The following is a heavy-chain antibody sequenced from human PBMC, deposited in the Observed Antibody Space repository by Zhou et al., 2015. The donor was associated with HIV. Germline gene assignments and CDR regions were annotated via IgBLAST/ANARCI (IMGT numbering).Heavy chain of an antibody. Sequence: ELQLLESGGGLVQPGGSLRLSCAATGFMFSAYAMSWVRQAPGKGLEWVGRIKTKADGGTIHYAAPVKGRFIMSRDDSKNTLYLQMKSLKTEDTAVYYCATGVNRGVRTFDYWGQGTLVTVSS. CDR2: IKTKADGGTI. CDR1: GFMFSAYA. D-gene: IGHD3-10*01. J-gene: IGHJ4*02. V-gene: IGHV3-15*01. CDR3: ATGVNRGVRTFDY.